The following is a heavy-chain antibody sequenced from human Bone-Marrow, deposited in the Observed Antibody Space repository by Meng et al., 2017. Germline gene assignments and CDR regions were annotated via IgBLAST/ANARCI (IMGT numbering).Heavy chain of an antibody. CDR2: INSDGSST. CDR1: RVTFSSYW. CDR3: ARGDVYYDFWSGYYFYYGMDF. V-gene: IGHV3-74*01. D-gene: IGHD3-3*01. J-gene: IGHJ6*02. Sequence: GGSLRLSCAATRVTFSSYWVHWVRQAQGKGRVWVSRINSDGSSTSYADSVKGRFTISRDNAKNTLYLQMNSLRAEDTAVYYCARGDVYYDFWSGYYFYYGMDFWGHGTTVTVSS.